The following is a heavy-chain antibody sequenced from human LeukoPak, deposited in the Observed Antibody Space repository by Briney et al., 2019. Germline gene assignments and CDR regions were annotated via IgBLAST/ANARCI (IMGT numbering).Heavy chain of an antibody. J-gene: IGHJ3*01. V-gene: IGHV3-74*01. Sequence: QTGGSLRLSCAASGFTFSSYWMHWVRQAPGKGLVWVSRINSDGRSTNYADSVKGRFTISRDNAKNTLYLQVNSLGAEDTAVYYCTREDYFDSSGYFSPSGAFDLWGQGTMVTVSS. CDR2: INSDGRST. CDR1: GFTFSSYW. CDR3: TREDYFDSSGYFSPSGAFDL. D-gene: IGHD3-22*01.